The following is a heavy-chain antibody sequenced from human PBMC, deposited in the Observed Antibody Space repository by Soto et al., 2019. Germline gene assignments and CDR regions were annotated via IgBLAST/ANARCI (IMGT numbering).Heavy chain of an antibody. J-gene: IGHJ4*02. Sequence: QVQLVQSGAEVKKPGSSVKVSCTASGGTFSSYTISWVRQAPGQGLEWMGRIIPNLGIANYAQKFQGRVTITADKSTSTAYMELSSLRSEDTAVYYCARTRGEYSGYDHYFDYWGQVTLVTVSS. CDR2: IIPNLGIA. D-gene: IGHD5-12*01. CDR1: GGTFSSYT. CDR3: ARTRGEYSGYDHYFDY. V-gene: IGHV1-69*02.